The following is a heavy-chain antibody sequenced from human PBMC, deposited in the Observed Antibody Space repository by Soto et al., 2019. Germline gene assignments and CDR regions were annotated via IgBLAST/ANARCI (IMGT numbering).Heavy chain of an antibody. J-gene: IGHJ4*02. D-gene: IGHD5-12*01. Sequence: QITLKESGPTLVKPTQTLTLTCTFSGFSLSTSGVGVGWIRQPPGKALEWLALIYWDDDKRYSPSLKSRLTITKDTSKHQVVLTMTNMDPVDTATYCCAYSGYDFVFGRFDDWGQGTLVTVSS. CDR2: IYWDDDK. V-gene: IGHV2-5*02. CDR3: AYSGYDFVFGRFDD. CDR1: GFSLSTSGVG.